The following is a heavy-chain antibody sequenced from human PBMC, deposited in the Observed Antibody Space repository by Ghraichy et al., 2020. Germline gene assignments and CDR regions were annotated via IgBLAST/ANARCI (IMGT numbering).Heavy chain of an antibody. V-gene: IGHV4-61*01. CDR2: ISYSGST. CDR1: GGSVSSGTYY. D-gene: IGHD5-18*01. Sequence: SETLSLTCTVSGGSVSSGTYYWSWIRRPPGKGLEWIGYISYSGSTNDNPSLKSRVTISADTSKNLFSLKLSSVTAADTAVYYCARLRGYSHGYDYYAMDVWGKGTTVTVSS. J-gene: IGHJ6*04. CDR3: ARLRGYSHGYDYYAMDV.